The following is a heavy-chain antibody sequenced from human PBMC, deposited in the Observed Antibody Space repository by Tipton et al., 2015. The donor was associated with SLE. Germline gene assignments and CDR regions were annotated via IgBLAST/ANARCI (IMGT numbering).Heavy chain of an antibody. V-gene: IGHV1-18*01. CDR3: ARGIAIFGVVPTRAFDI. Sequence: QSGAEVKKPGASVKVSCKASGYTFTSYGISWVRQAPGQGLEWMGWISAYNGNTNYAQKLQGRVTMTTDTSTSTAYMELRSLRSEGPPVYYCARGIAIFGVVPTRAFDICAKGTLVPLSS. J-gene: IGHJ3*02. CDR2: ISAYNGNT. CDR1: GYTFTSYG. D-gene: IGHD3-3*01.